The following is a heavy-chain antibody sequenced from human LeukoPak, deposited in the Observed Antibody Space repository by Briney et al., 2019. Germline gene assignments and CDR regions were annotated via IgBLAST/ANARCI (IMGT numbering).Heavy chain of an antibody. D-gene: IGHD6-13*01. CDR2: IYTGGGT. CDR1: GFTVSSNY. CDR3: ARGPHMSAGGAPFDY. Sequence: GESLKISCAASGFTVSSNYMSWVRQAPGKGLEWVSVIYTGGGTYYTDSVKGRFIISRDNSKNTLFLQMNSLRVDDTAVYYCARGPHMSAGGAPFDYWGQGTLVTVSS. J-gene: IGHJ4*02. V-gene: IGHV3-53*01.